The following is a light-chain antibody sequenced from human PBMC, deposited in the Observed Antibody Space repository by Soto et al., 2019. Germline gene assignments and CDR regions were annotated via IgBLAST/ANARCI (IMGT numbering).Light chain of an antibody. Sequence: NVLTQSPAMLSLSPGEGASLSCRASQRVTSNYFGWYQQKPGQAPRLIIYATSRRATGIPDRFRGSGSGTEFHLTISRVEPEDFAIYYCQHYEASPWTFGQGTKVELK. V-gene: IGKV3-20*01. CDR1: QRVTSNY. CDR2: ATS. CDR3: QHYEASPWT. J-gene: IGKJ1*01.